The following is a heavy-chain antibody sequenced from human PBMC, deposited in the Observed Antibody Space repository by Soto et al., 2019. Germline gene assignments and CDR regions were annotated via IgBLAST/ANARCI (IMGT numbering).Heavy chain of an antibody. Sequence: PSETLSLTCTVSGGSISSGGYYWSWIRQHPGKGLEWIGYIYYSGSTYYNPSLKSRVTISVDTSKNQFSLKLSSVNVADTAVYYCAIVHPSGRCYLFSDYWGQGTLVTVYS. CDR1: GGSISSGGYY. V-gene: IGHV4-31*03. CDR3: AIVHPSGRCYLFSDY. CDR2: IYYSGST. J-gene: IGHJ4*02. D-gene: IGHD2-15*01.